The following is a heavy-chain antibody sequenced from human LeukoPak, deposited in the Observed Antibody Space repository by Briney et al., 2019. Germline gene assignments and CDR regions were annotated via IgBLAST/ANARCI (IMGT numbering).Heavy chain of an antibody. CDR2: IKQDGSEK. Sequence: PGGSLRLSCAASGFTFSSYWMSWVRQAPGKGLEWVANIKQDGSEKYYVDSVKGRFTISRGNAKNSLYLQMNSLRAEDTAVYYCARDGDGYSYGLDYWGQGTLVTVSS. CDR3: ARDGDGYSYGLDY. D-gene: IGHD5-18*01. V-gene: IGHV3-7*01. J-gene: IGHJ4*02. CDR1: GFTFSSYW.